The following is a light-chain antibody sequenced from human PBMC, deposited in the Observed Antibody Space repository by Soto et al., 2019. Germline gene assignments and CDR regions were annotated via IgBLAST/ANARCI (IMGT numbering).Light chain of an antibody. CDR2: EVS. CDR1: SSDVGGYNY. Sequence: QSALTQPASVSGSPGQSITISCTGTSSDVGGYNYVSWYQQHPGKAPKLMIYEVSNRPSGVSNRCSGSKSGNTASLTISGLQAEDEADYYCSSYTSSSIDYVFGTGTKVTV. J-gene: IGLJ1*01. V-gene: IGLV2-14*01. CDR3: SSYTSSSIDYV.